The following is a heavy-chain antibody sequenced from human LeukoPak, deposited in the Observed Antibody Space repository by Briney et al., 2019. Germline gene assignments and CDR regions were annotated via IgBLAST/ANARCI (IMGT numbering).Heavy chain of an antibody. CDR1: GFTVSSNY. CDR2: IYSGGST. J-gene: IGHJ5*02. V-gene: IGHV3-53*01. CDR3: AKAESYYDFWSAIRFDP. D-gene: IGHD3-3*01. Sequence: PGGSLRLSCAASGFTVSSNYMSWVRQAPGKGLEWVSVIYSGGSTYYADSVKGRFTISRDNSKNTLYLQMNSLRAEDTAVYYCAKAESYYDFWSAIRFDPWGQGTLVTVSS.